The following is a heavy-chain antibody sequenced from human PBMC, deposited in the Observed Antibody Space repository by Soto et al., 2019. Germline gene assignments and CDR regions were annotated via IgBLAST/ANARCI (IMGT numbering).Heavy chain of an antibody. V-gene: IGHV3-23*01. CDR3: AREVSAHGHYFDY. CDR1: GFTFSSHA. CDR2: VDGSGGDT. J-gene: IGHJ4*02. D-gene: IGHD1-20*01. Sequence: GGSLRLSCAASGFTFSSHAMGWLRQAPGTGPEWVAFVDGSGGDTSYADSVKGRFTISRDNSKNTLSLHMYSLRAEDTAVYYCAREVSAHGHYFDYWGLGTLVTGSS.